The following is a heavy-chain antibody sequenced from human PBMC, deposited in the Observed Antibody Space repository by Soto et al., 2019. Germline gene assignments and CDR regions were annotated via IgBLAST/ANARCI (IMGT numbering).Heavy chain of an antibody. Sequence: QVQLVQSGAEVKKPGSSVKVSCKASGGTFSSYAISWVRQAPGQGLEWMGGIIPIFGTANYAQKFQGRVTITADESTSTAYMELSSLRSEDTAVYYCARVTVGRTGTTSGGGVYYYYYGMEVWGQGTTVTVSS. V-gene: IGHV1-69*01. J-gene: IGHJ6*02. CDR2: IIPIFGTA. D-gene: IGHD1-7*01. CDR3: ARVTVGRTGTTSGGGVYYYYYGMEV. CDR1: GGTFSSYA.